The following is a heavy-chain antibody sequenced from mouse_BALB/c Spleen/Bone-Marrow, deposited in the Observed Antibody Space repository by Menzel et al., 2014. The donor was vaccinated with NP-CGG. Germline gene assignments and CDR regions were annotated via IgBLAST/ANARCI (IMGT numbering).Heavy chain of an antibody. D-gene: IGHD2-1*01. CDR2: IHPNSGNT. J-gene: IGHJ1*01. CDR1: GYTFTSSW. CDR3: AREKIYGNYLWYFDV. V-gene: IGHV1S130*01. Sequence: VQLQQSGSVLVRSGASVKLSCKASGYTFTSSWMHWAKQRPGQGLEWIGEIHPNSGNTNYNEKFKGKATLTVDTSSSTAYVDLSSLTSEDSAVYYCAREKIYGNYLWYFDVWGAGTTVTVSS.